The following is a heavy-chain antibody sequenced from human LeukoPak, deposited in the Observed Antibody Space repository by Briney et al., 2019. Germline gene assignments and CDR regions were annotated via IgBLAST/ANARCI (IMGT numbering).Heavy chain of an antibody. CDR2: IGRRDNNR. CDR1: GFTFDRYT. V-gene: IGHV3-43*01. J-gene: IGHJ5*02. D-gene: IGHD3-9*01. Sequence: PGGSLRLSCAASGFTFDRYTIRWVRQAPGKGLEWVSLIGRRDNNRYYADSVRGRFTIPRDNSKNSLYLQMNSLRAEDTAVYYCARAYLTGYYNWFDPWGQGTLVTVSS. CDR3: ARAYLTGYYNWFDP.